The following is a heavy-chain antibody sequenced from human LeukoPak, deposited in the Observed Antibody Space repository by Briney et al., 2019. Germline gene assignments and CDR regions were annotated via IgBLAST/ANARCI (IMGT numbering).Heavy chain of an antibody. D-gene: IGHD6-19*01. V-gene: IGHV1-2*02. CDR3: ARDSRLVREYYFDY. Sequence: GPVKVSCKASGYTFTGYYMHWVRQAPGQGLEWMGWINPNSGGTNYAQKFQGRVTMTRDTSISTAYMELSRLRSDDTAVYYCARDSRLVREYYFDYWGQGTLVTVSS. CDR2: INPNSGGT. J-gene: IGHJ4*02. CDR1: GYTFTGYY.